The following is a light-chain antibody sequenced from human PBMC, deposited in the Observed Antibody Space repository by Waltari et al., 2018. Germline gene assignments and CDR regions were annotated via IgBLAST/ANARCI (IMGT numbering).Light chain of an antibody. Sequence: EIVLTQSPATLSLSPGERATLSCRASQSVSGKLAWYQQKPGQAPRLVIYDASTRATGIPARFSGSGSGTEFTLTISSLQSEDFAVYYCQQYNNWPLTFGGGTKVEIK. CDR1: QSVSGK. V-gene: IGKV3-15*01. CDR3: QQYNNWPLT. CDR2: DAS. J-gene: IGKJ4*01.